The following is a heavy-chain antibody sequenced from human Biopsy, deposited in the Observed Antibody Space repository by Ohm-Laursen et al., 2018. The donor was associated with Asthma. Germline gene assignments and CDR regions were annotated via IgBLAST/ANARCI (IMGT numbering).Heavy chain of an antibody. V-gene: IGHV1-3*04. D-gene: IGHD3-9*01. CDR3: ARTYYDFLTGQVKDVFGV. CDR1: GYNFISFA. Sequence: ASVKASCKASGYNFISFAIHWVRQAPGQRLEWMGWVNTGNGDTKYSQKFQGRVTTTRDTSASTAYVELRSLRSEDTATYYCARTYYDFLTGQVKDVFGVWGQGTMVTVSS. CDR2: VNTGNGDT. J-gene: IGHJ3*01.